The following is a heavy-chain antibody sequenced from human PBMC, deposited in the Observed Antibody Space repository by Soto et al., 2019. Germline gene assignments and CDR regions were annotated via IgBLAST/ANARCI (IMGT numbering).Heavy chain of an antibody. CDR1: GGSISRRSSY. Sequence: SETLSLTCTVSGGSISRRSSYWGWVRQPPGKGLEWIATFFSGSTYYNPSLKGRVSISLDPSKNQFSLSLRSVAGPDTAIYYCATTRGLAVGGSFDHWGQGTLVTVSS. CDR3: ATTRGLAVGGSFDH. J-gene: IGHJ5*02. V-gene: IGHV4-39*01. D-gene: IGHD6-13*01. CDR2: FFSGST.